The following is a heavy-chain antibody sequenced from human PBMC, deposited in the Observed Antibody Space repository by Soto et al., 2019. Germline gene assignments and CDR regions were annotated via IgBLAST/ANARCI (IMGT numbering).Heavy chain of an antibody. Sequence: PSETLSLTCTVSGGSISSYYWSWIRQPPGKGLERIGYMYNTGSTIYNPSLKSRVTISVDTSNNQFSLKLNSVTAADTAVYYCARDLWGYCGADCYPLDVWGQGTTVTVS. V-gene: IGHV4-59*01. CDR3: ARDLWGYCGADCYPLDV. J-gene: IGHJ6*02. CDR1: GGSISSYY. D-gene: IGHD2-21*02. CDR2: MYNTGST.